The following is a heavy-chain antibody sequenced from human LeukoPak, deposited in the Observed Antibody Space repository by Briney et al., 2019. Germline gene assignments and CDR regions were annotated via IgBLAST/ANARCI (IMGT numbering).Heavy chain of an antibody. V-gene: IGHV1-18*01. D-gene: IGHD3-3*01. J-gene: IGHJ3*02. Sequence: ASVKVSCKASGYTFTSYGISWVRQAPGQGLEWMGWISAYNGNTNYAQKLRGRVTMTTDTSTSTAYMELRSLRSDDTAVYYCARDQEDYDFWSEDAFDIWGQGTMVTVSS. CDR1: GYTFTSYG. CDR2: ISAYNGNT. CDR3: ARDQEDYDFWSEDAFDI.